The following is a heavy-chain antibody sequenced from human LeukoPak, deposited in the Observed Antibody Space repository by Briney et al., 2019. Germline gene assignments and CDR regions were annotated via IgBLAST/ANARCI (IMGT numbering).Heavy chain of an antibody. V-gene: IGHV4-34*01. CDR3: ARGPYDFWSGYSSAFDY. Sequence: KPSETLSLTCAVYGGSFSGYYWSWIRQPPGKGLEWIGEINHSGSTNYNPSLRSRVTISVDTSKNQFSLKLSSVTAADTAVYYCARGPYDFWSGYSSAFDYWGQGTLVTVSS. CDR2: INHSGST. CDR1: GGSFSGYY. J-gene: IGHJ4*02. D-gene: IGHD3-3*01.